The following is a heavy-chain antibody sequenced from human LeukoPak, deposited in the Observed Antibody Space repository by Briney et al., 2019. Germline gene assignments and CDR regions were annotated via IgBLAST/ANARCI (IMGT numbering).Heavy chain of an antibody. V-gene: IGHV1-2*02. D-gene: IGHD3-3*01. Sequence: ASVKVSCKASGYTFSGYYMHWVRQAPGQGLEWMGWINPDSGGTNYGQNFQGRVTMTRDTSISTAYMELSRLGSDDTAVYYCARAHADFWSGYGFDWFDPWGQGTLVTVSP. J-gene: IGHJ5*02. CDR3: ARAHADFWSGYGFDWFDP. CDR2: INPDSGGT. CDR1: GYTFSGYY.